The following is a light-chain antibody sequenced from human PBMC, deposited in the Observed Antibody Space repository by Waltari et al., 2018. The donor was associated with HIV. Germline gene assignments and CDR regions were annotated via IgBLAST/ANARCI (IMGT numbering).Light chain of an antibody. CDR2: DVT. Sequence: QSALTQPASVSGSPGQSITISCAGTGAEIGAYNYVARYQKTPDSVPKLIIYDVTSRPSVISDRFSASKSGNAASLTISGLQADDEGEYYCSSYTTFNTVIFGGGTKLTV. CDR1: GAEIGAYNY. J-gene: IGLJ2*01. CDR3: SSYTTFNTVI. V-gene: IGLV2-14*03.